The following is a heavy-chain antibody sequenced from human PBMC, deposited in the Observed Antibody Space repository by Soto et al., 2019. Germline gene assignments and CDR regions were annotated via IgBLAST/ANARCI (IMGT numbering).Heavy chain of an antibody. V-gene: IGHV4-61*01. CDR3: ASKASGGFDY. CDR2: IYYSGST. CDR1: GGSVSGGSYY. J-gene: IGHJ4*02. D-gene: IGHD2-15*01. Sequence: PSETLSLTCTVSGGSVSGGSYYWSWIRQPPGKGLEWIGYIYYSGSTNYNPSLKSRVTISVDTSKNQFSLKLSSVTAADTAVYYCASKASGGFDYWGQGTLVTVSS.